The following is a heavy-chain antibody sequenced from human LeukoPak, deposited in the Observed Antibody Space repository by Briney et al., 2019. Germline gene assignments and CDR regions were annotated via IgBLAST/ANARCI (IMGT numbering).Heavy chain of an antibody. CDR1: GFTFSSYA. CDR2: ISGSGGST. J-gene: IGHJ4*02. D-gene: IGHD3-3*01. Sequence: SGGSLRLSCAASGFTFSSYAMSWVRQAPGKGLEWVSAISGSGGSTYYADSVKGRFTISRDNSKNTLYLQMNSLRAEDTAVYYCAKDRGRFLEWLLGASDYWGQGTLVTVSS. CDR3: AKDRGRFLEWLLGASDY. V-gene: IGHV3-23*01.